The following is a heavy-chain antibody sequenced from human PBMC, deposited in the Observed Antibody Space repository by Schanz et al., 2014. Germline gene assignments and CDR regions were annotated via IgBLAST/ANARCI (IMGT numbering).Heavy chain of an antibody. CDR3: AKDGLSRSWYPDWFDP. D-gene: IGHD6-13*01. CDR2: IGGSGGST. Sequence: EVQLVESGGGLVQPGGSLTLSCAASGFTFSSYLMSWVRQAPGKGLEWVSGIGGSGGSTDYADSVKGRFTISRDNSKNTLYLQLNSLRADDTAVYNCAKDGLSRSWYPDWFDPWGQGTLVTVSS. CDR1: GFTFSSYL. V-gene: IGHV3-23*04. J-gene: IGHJ5*02.